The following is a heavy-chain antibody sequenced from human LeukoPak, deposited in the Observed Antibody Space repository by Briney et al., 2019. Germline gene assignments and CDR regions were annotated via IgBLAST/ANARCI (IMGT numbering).Heavy chain of an antibody. CDR2: ISSSSSYI. CDR3: AGTTVTSGYYMDV. J-gene: IGHJ6*03. D-gene: IGHD4-17*01. CDR1: GFTFSRYS. Sequence: PGGSLRLSCAASGFTFSRYSMNWVRQAPGKGLEWVSSISSSSSYIYYADSVKGRFTISRDNAKNSLYLQMNSLRAEDTAVYYCAGTTVTSGYYMDVWGKGTTVTVSS. V-gene: IGHV3-21*01.